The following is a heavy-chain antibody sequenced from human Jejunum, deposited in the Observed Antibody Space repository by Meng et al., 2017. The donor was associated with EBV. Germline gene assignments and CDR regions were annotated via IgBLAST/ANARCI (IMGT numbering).Heavy chain of an antibody. J-gene: IGHJ4*02. Sequence: QVQLVQSGSELTKAGASVKIACKTSGYTITNYSMNWVRQAPGQGLEWMAWINTKTGNPAYAQGFTGRFVFSLDMSVTTIYLQISSLEAEDTAIYYCARAVVGSTSLDYWGQGTLVTVSS. D-gene: IGHD1-26*01. CDR1: GYTITNYS. CDR3: ARAVVGSTSLDY. V-gene: IGHV7-4-1*02. CDR2: INTKTGNP.